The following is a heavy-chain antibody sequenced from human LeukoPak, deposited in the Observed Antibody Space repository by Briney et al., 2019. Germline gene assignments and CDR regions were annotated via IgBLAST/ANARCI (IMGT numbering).Heavy chain of an antibody. Sequence: EASVKVSCTVSGYTLTELSMHWVRQAPGKGLEWMGGFDPEDGETIYAQKFQGRVTMTEDTSTDTAYMELSSLRSEDTAVYYCAKGYSYGPNWFDPWGQGTRVTVSS. D-gene: IGHD5-18*01. V-gene: IGHV1-24*01. CDR3: AKGYSYGPNWFDP. CDR1: GYTLTELS. CDR2: FDPEDGET. J-gene: IGHJ5*02.